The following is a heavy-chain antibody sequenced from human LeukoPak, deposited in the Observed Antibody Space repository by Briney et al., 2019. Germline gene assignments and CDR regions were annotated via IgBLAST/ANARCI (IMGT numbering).Heavy chain of an antibody. CDR3: VKVEQRCPYFDY. Sequence: GGSLRLSCAASGFTLSSDAMSWLPQSRGKGPVWVSDISGSGGNTYNAVTVKGQFTIPRDNTNNTYYLQMNSLRAEDTAVYYCVKVEQRCPYFDYSSRGTLVSVSS. D-gene: IGHD1/OR15-1a*01. CDR2: ISGSGGNT. J-gene: IGHJ4*02. V-gene: IGHV3-23*01. CDR1: GFTLSSDA.